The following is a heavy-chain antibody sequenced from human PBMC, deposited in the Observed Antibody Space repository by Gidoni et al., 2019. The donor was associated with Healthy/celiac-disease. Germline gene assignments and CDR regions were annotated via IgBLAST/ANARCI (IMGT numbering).Heavy chain of an antibody. CDR2: IYYSGST. Sequence: QLQLQESGPGLVKPSETLSLTCTVSGGSISSSSYYWGWIRQPPGKGLEWIGSIYYSGSTYYNPSLKSRVTISVDTSKNQFSLKLSSVTAADTAVYYCSIVGDYVWGSYRPDYWGQGTLVTVSS. V-gene: IGHV4-39*01. D-gene: IGHD3-16*02. J-gene: IGHJ4*02. CDR3: SIVGDYVWGSYRPDY. CDR1: GGSISSSSYY.